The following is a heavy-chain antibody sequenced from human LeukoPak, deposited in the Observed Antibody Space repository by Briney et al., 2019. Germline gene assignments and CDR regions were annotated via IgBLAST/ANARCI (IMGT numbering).Heavy chain of an antibody. J-gene: IGHJ3*02. CDR2: IIPIFGTA. CDR3: ASGARYYYTDAFDI. CDR1: GGTFSSYA. V-gene: IGHV1-69*13. Sequence: SVKVSCTASGGTFSSYAISWVRQAPGQGLEWMGGIIPIFGTANYAQKFQGRVTITADESTSTAYMELSSLRSEDTAVHYCASGARYYYTDAFDIWGQGTMVTVSS. D-gene: IGHD3-22*01.